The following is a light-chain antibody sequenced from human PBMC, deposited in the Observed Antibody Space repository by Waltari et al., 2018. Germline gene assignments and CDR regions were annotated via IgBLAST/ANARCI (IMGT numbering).Light chain of an antibody. V-gene: IGKV1-8*01. CDR1: QGISSY. CDR3: HQYYSYPLP. J-gene: IGKJ2*01. CDR2: AAS. Sequence: AIRMTQSPSSFSASTGDRVTITCRASQGISSYLAWYQQKPGKAPKLLIYAASTLQSGVPSRFSGSGSGTDFTLTISCLQSEDFATYYCHQYYSYPLPFGQGTKLEIK.